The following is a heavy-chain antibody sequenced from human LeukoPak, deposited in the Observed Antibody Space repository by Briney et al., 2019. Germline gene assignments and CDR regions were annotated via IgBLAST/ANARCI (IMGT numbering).Heavy chain of an antibody. J-gene: IGHJ6*02. CDR1: GFTFSSYS. D-gene: IGHD2-15*01. CDR3: AKDPPRGGPKEGYGMDV. V-gene: IGHV3-21*01. CDR2: ISSSSSYI. Sequence: GGSLRLSCAASGFTFSSYSMNWVRQAPGKGLEWVSSISSSSSYIYYADSVKGRFTISRDNSKNTLHLQMNSLRAEDTAVYYCAKDPPRGGPKEGYGMDVWGQGTTVTVSS.